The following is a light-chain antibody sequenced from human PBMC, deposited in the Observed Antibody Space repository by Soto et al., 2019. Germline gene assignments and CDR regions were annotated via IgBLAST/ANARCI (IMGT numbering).Light chain of an antibody. CDR1: ESVTSSH. CDR2: GSS. J-gene: IGKJ1*01. Sequence: IVLTQSPGTLYLSPGERATLSCMANESVTSSHLAWYQQQPGQAPRLLIYGSSTRATGIPDMFSGRLSATEFTLTISRLEPEDFAVYYCHQYRSTPQTFGQGTKVEIK. V-gene: IGKV3-20*01. CDR3: HQYRSTPQT.